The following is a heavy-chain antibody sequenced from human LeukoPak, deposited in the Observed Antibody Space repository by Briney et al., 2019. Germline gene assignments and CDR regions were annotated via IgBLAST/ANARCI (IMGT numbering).Heavy chain of an antibody. CDR2: ISYDGSNK. J-gene: IGHJ4*02. Sequence: GGSLRLSCAASGFTFSSYAMHWVPRPPGKGLGWVAVISYDGSNKYYADSVKGRFTISRDNSKNTLYLQMNSLRVEDTAVYYCARQIPGAPIYFLWGQGTLVTVSS. CDR3: ARQIPGAPIYFL. V-gene: IGHV3-30*04. CDR1: GFTFSSYA. D-gene: IGHD1-26*01.